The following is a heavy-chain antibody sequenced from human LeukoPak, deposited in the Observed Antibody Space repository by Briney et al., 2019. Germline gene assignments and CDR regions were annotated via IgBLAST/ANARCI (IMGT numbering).Heavy chain of an antibody. V-gene: IGHV4-59*01. CDR3: ASRSRRGVDY. Sequence: KTSETLSLTCTVSGGSISSYYWRWIRQPPGKGLEWIGYIYYSGSTNYNPSLKSRVTISVDTSKNQFSLKLSSVTAADTAVYYCASRSRRGVDYWGQGTLVTVSS. D-gene: IGHD2-2*01. J-gene: IGHJ4*02. CDR2: IYYSGST. CDR1: GGSISSYY.